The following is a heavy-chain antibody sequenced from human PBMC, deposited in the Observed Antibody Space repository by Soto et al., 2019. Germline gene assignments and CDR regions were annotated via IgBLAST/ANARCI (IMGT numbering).Heavy chain of an antibody. D-gene: IGHD6-13*01. Sequence: EVQLVESGGGLVQPGGSLRLSCAASGFTFSSYWMSWVRQAPGKGLEWVANIKQDGSEKYYVDSVKGRFTISRDNAKNALYLQMNSLRAEDTAVYYCARDKSSSWSRPIYCYYGMDVWGQGTTVTVSS. V-gene: IGHV3-7*03. CDR3: ARDKSSSWSRPIYCYYGMDV. J-gene: IGHJ6*02. CDR2: IKQDGSEK. CDR1: GFTFSSYW.